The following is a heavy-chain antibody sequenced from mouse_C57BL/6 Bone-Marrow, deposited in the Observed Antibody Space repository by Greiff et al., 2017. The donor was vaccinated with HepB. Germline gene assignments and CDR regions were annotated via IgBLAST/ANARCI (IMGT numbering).Heavy chain of an antibody. CDR3: AIHEDPFYDGSSHLDY. Sequence: QVQLQQSGAELVKPGASVKLSCKASGYTFTEYTIHWVKQRSGQGLEWIGWFYPGSGSIKYNEKFKDKATLTADKSSSTVYMELSRLTSEDSAVYFCAIHEDPFYDGSSHLDYWGQGTTLTVSS. D-gene: IGHD1-1*01. CDR2: FYPGSGSI. V-gene: IGHV1-62-2*01. J-gene: IGHJ2*01. CDR1: GYTFTEYT.